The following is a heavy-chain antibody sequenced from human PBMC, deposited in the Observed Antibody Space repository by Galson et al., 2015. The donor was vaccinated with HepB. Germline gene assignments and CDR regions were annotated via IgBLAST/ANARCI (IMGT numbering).Heavy chain of an antibody. V-gene: IGHV3-11*06. Sequence: SLRLSCAASGFSFSDKLMSWLRQAPGKGLEWVSYISTTSSYTNYAESVKGRFTISRDNARESLFLQMNGLRADDTAVYFCARDRGRAARYFDLWGQGALVTVSS. CDR2: ISTTSSYT. CDR3: ARDRGRAARYFDL. CDR1: GFSFSDKL. D-gene: IGHD6-6*01. J-gene: IGHJ4*02.